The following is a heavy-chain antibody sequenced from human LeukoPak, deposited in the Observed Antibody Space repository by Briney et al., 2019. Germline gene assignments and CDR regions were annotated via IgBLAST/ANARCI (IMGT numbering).Heavy chain of an antibody. D-gene: IGHD3-10*01. CDR3: ARERFHGSGAPKYDF. Sequence: GGSLRLSCAASGFIFSTYSMIWVRQAPGKGLEWVAYVSISGSSIYYADAVKGRFTISRDNAKNSLYLQGKSLRVDDTAVYYCARERFHGSGAPKYDFWGQGTLVTVSS. V-gene: IGHV3-48*04. CDR1: GFIFSTYS. CDR2: VSISGSSI. J-gene: IGHJ4*02.